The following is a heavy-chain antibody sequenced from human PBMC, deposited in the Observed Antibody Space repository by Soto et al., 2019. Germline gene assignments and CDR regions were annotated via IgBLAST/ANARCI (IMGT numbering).Heavy chain of an antibody. CDR1: GGSFSGYY. CDR3: ARRSWYNAFDI. Sequence: QVQLQQWGAGLLKPSETLSLTCAVYGGSFSGYYWSWIRQPPGKGLEWIGEINHSGSTNYNPSLKRRVTISVDTSRNQFSRKLSPVSAADTAVYYCARRSWYNAFDIWGQGTMVTVSS. D-gene: IGHD6-13*01. J-gene: IGHJ3*02. CDR2: INHSGST. V-gene: IGHV4-34*01.